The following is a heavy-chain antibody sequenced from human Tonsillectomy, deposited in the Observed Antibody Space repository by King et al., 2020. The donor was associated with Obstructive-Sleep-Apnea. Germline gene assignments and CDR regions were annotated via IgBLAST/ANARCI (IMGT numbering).Heavy chain of an antibody. CDR3: VRDDWVILFSGVDV. D-gene: IGHD3-9*01. J-gene: IGHJ6*02. CDR1: GFTFSSYS. CDR2: ISEKGNNK. V-gene: IGHV3-30*04. Sequence: VQLVESGGGVVQPGRSLRLYCAASGFTFSSYSMHWVRPAPGKGLEWGTYISEKGNNKYYADSVKGRLTVSRDNSKNTVYLQMNSRRVEGTAEYYCVRDDWVILFSGVDVWGQGTTVTVSS.